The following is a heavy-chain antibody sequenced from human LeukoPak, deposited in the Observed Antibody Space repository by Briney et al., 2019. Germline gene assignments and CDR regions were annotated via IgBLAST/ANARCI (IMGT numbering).Heavy chain of an antibody. Sequence: ASVKVSCKASGYTFTSYGISWVRQAPGQGLEWMGWISAYNGNTNYAQKLQGRVTMTTDTSTSTAYMELRSLRSDDTAVYYSATMLARTAPFDYWGQGTLVTVSS. CDR2: ISAYNGNT. CDR3: ATMLARTAPFDY. CDR1: GYTFTSYG. J-gene: IGHJ4*02. D-gene: IGHD2-21*02. V-gene: IGHV1-18*01.